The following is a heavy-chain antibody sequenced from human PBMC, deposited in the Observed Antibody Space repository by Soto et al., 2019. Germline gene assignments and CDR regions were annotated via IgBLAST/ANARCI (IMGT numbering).Heavy chain of an antibody. CDR3: AKDLVATIPEGPSWFDP. CDR2: ISGSGGST. CDR1: GFTFSSYA. V-gene: IGHV3-23*01. D-gene: IGHD5-12*01. J-gene: IGHJ5*02. Sequence: PGGSLRLSCTASGFTFSSYAMSWVRQAPGKGLEWVSAISGSGGSTYYADSVKGRFTISRDNSKNTLYLQMNSLRAEDTAVYYCAKDLVATIPEGPSWFDPWGQGTLVTVSS.